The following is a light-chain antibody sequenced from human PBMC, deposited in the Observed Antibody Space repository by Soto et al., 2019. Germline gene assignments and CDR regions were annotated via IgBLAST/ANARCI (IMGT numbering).Light chain of an antibody. CDR2: GAS. V-gene: IGKV3-20*01. CDR3: HQYYSLTPPWT. Sequence: EIVLTQSPGTLSLSPGESATLSCRASQSVSSSYLAWYQQKPGQAPRLLIYGASSRATGIPDRFSGSGSGTDFTLTISRLQAEDVAVYYCHQYYSLTPPWTFGQGTKVEI. CDR1: QSVSSSY. J-gene: IGKJ1*01.